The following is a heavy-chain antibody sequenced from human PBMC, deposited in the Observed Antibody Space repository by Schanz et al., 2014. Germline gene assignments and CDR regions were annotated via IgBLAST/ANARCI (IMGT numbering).Heavy chain of an antibody. CDR2: IGVDGTTT. J-gene: IGHJ4*02. Sequence: GQLVESGGGVVQPGGSLRLSCTASGFPFSDYFMAWIRQPPGRGLEWVSVIGVDGTTTYYADSVKGRFTISRDNSKNTVYIQMNSLRAEDTAVYYCARGGPAYYFDDWGQGTLVTVSS. V-gene: IGHV3-66*01. CDR1: GFPFSDYF. CDR3: ARGGPAYYFDD.